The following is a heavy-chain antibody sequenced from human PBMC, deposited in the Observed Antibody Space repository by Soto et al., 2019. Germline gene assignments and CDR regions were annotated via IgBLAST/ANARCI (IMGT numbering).Heavy chain of an antibody. CDR2: ISGSGGST. J-gene: IGHJ4*02. Sequence: EVQLLESGGGLVQPGGSLRLSCAASGFTFSSYAMSWVRQAPGKGLEWVSAISGSGGSTYYADSVKGRFTISRDNSKNTLYLQMDSLRAEDTAVYYCAKDLGVTRGYFDYWGQGTLVTVSS. V-gene: IGHV3-23*01. CDR1: GFTFSSYA. D-gene: IGHD2-21*02. CDR3: AKDLGVTRGYFDY.